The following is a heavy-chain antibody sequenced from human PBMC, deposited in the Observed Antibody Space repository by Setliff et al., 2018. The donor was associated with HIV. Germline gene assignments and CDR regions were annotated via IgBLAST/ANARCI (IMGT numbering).Heavy chain of an antibody. V-gene: IGHV3-15*01. Sequence: KPGGSLRLSCAASGFSVSDDWMSWVRQTPGKRLEWVGRIKSIISGGTTDYAAPVKDRFTISRDDSKNMVYLQMNSLKTEDTALYYCATDNCGGDCYLNYWGLGTLVTVSS. CDR1: GFSVSDDW. D-gene: IGHD2-21*02. CDR3: ATDNCGGDCYLNY. CDR2: IKSIISGGTT. J-gene: IGHJ4*02.